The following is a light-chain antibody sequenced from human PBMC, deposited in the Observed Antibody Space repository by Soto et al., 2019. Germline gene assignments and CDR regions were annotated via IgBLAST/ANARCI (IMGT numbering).Light chain of an antibody. V-gene: IGKV3-20*01. J-gene: IGKJ1*01. CDR2: GTY. CDR1: QSVNNNH. CDR3: QQYGLLSWT. Sequence: ETVLTQSPGTLSLSPGEGATLSCRASQSVNNNHLAWYQQRPGQAPRLLIYGTYIRATGIPDRFSGSASGTDYTLSNSSLEPEDYAVYFCQQYGLLSWTFGHGT.